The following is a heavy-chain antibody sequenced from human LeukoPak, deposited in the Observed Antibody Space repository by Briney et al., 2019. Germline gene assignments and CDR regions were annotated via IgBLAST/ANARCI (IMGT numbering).Heavy chain of an antibody. CDR2: ISSSSSYI. Sequence: GGPLRLSCAASGFTFSSYSMNWVRQAPGKGLEWVSSISSSSSYIYYADSVKGRFTISRDNSKNTLYLQMNSLRAEDTAVYYCAKGNYYGSGSYNYFDYWGQGTLVTVSS. CDR3: AKGNYYGSGSYNYFDY. J-gene: IGHJ4*02. V-gene: IGHV3-21*01. D-gene: IGHD3-10*01. CDR1: GFTFSSYS.